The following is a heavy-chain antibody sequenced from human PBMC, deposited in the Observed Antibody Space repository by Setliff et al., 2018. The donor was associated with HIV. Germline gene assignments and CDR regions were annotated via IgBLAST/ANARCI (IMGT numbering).Heavy chain of an antibody. CDR1: GGSINSYC. Sequence: KPSETLSLTCTVSGGSINSYCWSWIRQPPGKGLEWIGYIFYSGTTSYNPSLKSRVTISVDTSRNQFSLRLSSVTAADTAIYYCARVPTSSWYVTTQRTKEYFHHWGQGTLVTVSS. V-gene: IGHV4-59*12. CDR2: IFYSGTT. CDR3: ARVPTSSWYVTTQRTKEYFHH. J-gene: IGHJ1*01. D-gene: IGHD6-13*01.